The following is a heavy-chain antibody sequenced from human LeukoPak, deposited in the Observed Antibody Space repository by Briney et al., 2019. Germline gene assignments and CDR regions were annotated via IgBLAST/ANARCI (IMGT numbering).Heavy chain of an antibody. J-gene: IGHJ5*02. CDR1: GGTFSSYA. CDR2: IIPIFGIA. D-gene: IGHD3-3*01. CDR3: ARVVTRVVGYNWFDP. Sequence: GSSVKVSCKASGGTFSSYAISWVRQAPGQGLEWMGRIIPIFGIANYAQKFQGRVTITADKSTSTAYMELSSLRSEDTAVYYCARVVTRVVGYNWFDPWGQGTLVTVSS. V-gene: IGHV1-69*04.